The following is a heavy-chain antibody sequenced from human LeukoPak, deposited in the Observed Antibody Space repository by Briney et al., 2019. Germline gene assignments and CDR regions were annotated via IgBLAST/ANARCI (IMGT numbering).Heavy chain of an antibody. V-gene: IGHV3-23*01. CDR1: RFTFGNYG. CDR3: AKSSYYDSSGYYREYYFDY. D-gene: IGHD3-22*01. CDR2: ISGSGGST. Sequence: GRSLRLSCAASRFTFGNYGMTWVRQAPGKGLEWVSSISGSGGSTYYADSVKGRFTISRDNSKNTLYLQTNSLRDEDTAVYYCAKSSYYDSSGYYREYYFDYWGQGTLVTVSS. J-gene: IGHJ4*02.